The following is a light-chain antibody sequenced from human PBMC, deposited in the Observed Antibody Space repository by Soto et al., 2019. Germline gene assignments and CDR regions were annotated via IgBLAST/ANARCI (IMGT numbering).Light chain of an antibody. J-gene: IGKJ2*01. CDR1: QSISSW. CDR2: DAS. CDR3: QQYKSYPYT. Sequence: DIQMTQSPSTLSASVGDRVTITCRASQSISSWLAWYQQKPGKAPKLLIYDASSLESGVPSRFSGSGSGTEFTLTIISLQPDDVATYYCQQYKSYPYTFGQGTKLEIK. V-gene: IGKV1-5*01.